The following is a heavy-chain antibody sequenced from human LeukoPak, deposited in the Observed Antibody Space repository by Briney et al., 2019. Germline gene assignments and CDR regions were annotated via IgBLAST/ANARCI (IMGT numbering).Heavy chain of an antibody. CDR3: TRDVGSRYGHDC. CDR2: INPNSGGT. Sequence: APVKVSCKASGYTFTAYDIHWVRQAPGQGLEWMGWINPNSGGTNYAQKFQGRVTMTWDTSISTAYMELSRLRSDDTAVYYCTRDVGSRYGHDCWGQGTLVTVSS. V-gene: IGHV1-2*02. J-gene: IGHJ4*02. CDR1: GYTFTAYD. D-gene: IGHD5-18*01.